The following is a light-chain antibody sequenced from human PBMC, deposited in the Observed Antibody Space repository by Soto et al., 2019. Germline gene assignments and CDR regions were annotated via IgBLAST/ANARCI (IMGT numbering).Light chain of an antibody. CDR3: QQRSNWPPLT. Sequence: EIVLTQSPATLSLSPGERATLSCRASQSVSSYLAWYQQKPGQAPRLLIYDASNRATGIPARFSGSGSGTDFTLTISRLAPEVFAVYYCQQRSNWPPLTFGGGTKVEIK. J-gene: IGKJ4*01. CDR2: DAS. CDR1: QSVSSY. V-gene: IGKV3-11*01.